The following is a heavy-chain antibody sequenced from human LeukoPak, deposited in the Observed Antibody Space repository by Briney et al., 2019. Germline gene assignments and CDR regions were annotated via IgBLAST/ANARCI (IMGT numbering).Heavy chain of an antibody. J-gene: IGHJ4*02. Sequence: GGSPRLSCAASGFALSSYWMSWVRQAPGKGLEWVANIKQDESEKYYVDSVKGRFTISRDNAKSSLYLQMNSLRAEDTAVYYCARALDSSSSRYQAFEEWGQGTLVTVSS. CDR3: ARALDSSSSRYQAFEE. D-gene: IGHD2-2*01. V-gene: IGHV3-7*01. CDR2: IKQDESEK. CDR1: GFALSSYW.